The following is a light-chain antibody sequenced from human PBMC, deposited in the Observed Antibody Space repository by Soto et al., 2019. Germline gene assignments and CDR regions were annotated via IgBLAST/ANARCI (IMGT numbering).Light chain of an antibody. J-gene: IGLJ1*01. V-gene: IGLV1-40*01. Sequence: QSVLAQRPSVSGAAGQRVILCRAVCNSNIRAGCEVHWYQHLPGKAPRLLRYGNTNRPSWVPVRFSASKSGDSASVDITVLRTEDEADYYCQSYDSSLSAPGVFGRGTKVTLL. CDR3: QSYDSSLSAPGV. CDR1: NSNIRAGCE. CDR2: GNT.